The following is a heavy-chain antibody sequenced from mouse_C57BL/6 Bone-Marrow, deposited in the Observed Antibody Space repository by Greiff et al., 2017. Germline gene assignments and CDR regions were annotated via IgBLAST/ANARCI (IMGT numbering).Heavy chain of an antibody. CDR2: IDPENGDT. CDR3: TTAVHYFDY. J-gene: IGHJ2*01. Sequence: EVKLQESGAELVRPGASVKLSCTASGFNIKDDYMHWVKQRPEQGLEWIGWIDPENGDTEYASKFQGKATITADTSSNTAYLQLSSLTSEDTAVYYCTTAVHYFDYGGQGTTLTVSA. V-gene: IGHV14-4*01. D-gene: IGHD1-1*01. CDR1: GFNIKDDY.